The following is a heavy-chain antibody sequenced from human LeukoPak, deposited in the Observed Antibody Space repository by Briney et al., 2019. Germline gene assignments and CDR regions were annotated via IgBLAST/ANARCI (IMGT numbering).Heavy chain of an antibody. CDR2: ISYDGSNK. D-gene: IGHD6-19*01. Sequence: GGSLRLSCAASGFTFSSYAMHWVRQAPGKGLEWVAVISYDGSNKYYADSVKGRFTISRDNSKNTLYLQMNSLRAEDTAVYYCARDRIAVAGPISEYFQHWGQGTLVTVSS. V-gene: IGHV3-30-3*01. CDR3: ARDRIAVAGPISEYFQH. CDR1: GFTFSSYA. J-gene: IGHJ1*01.